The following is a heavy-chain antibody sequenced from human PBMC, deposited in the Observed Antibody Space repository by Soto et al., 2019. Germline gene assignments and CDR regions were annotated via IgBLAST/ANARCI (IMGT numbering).Heavy chain of an antibody. CDR3: ARTLITMVRGVIILSDYYFDY. CDR2: IYYSGST. V-gene: IGHV4-61*08. D-gene: IGHD3-10*01. CDR1: GGSISSGDYY. Sequence: PSETLSLTCTVSGGSISSGDYYWSWIRQPPGKGLEWIGYIYYSGSTNYNPSLKSRVTISVDTSKNQFSLKLSSVTAADTAVYYCARTLITMVRGVIILSDYYFDYWGQGTLVTVSS. J-gene: IGHJ4*02.